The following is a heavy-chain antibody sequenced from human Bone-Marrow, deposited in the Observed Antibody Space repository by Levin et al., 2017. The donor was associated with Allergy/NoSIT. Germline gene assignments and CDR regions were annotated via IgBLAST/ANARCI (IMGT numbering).Heavy chain of an antibody. D-gene: IGHD1-26*01. J-gene: IGHJ4*02. CDR3: ASSSIVGATVTFDY. CDR1: GGSIENYH. CDR2: MHSSGRT. Sequence: MPSETLSLICSVSGGSIENYHWSWIRQPPGKGLEWIGYMHSSGRTNYNPSLKSRVSILVDTSKKQVSLTLSSMTAADTAVYYCASSSIVGATVTFDYWGQGTLVSVSS. V-gene: IGHV4-59*01.